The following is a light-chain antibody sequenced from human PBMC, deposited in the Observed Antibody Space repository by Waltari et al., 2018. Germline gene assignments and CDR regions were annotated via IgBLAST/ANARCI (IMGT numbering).Light chain of an antibody. CDR2: AAS. J-gene: IGKJ2*01. Sequence: AIQMTQSPSSLSASVGDRVTITCRASQGIRNDLGWYQQKPGKAPKLLIYAASSLPSGVPSRVSGSGSGTDFTLTISSLQPEDFATYYCLQDYNYPYTFGQGTKLEIK. CDR1: QGIRND. CDR3: LQDYNYPYT. V-gene: IGKV1-6*01.